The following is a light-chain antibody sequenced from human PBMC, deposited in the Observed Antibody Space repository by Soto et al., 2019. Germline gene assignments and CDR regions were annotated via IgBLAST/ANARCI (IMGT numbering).Light chain of an antibody. J-gene: IGKJ4*01. CDR1: QSVSSN. Sequence: EIVMTQSPATLSVSPGERATLSCRASQSVSSNLAWYQQKPGQAPRLLIYVASIRATGIPARFSGSGSGTEFTLTISSLQSEDFAVYYCQQYNNWLTFGGGTKVEIK. CDR2: VAS. CDR3: QQYNNWLT. V-gene: IGKV3D-15*01.